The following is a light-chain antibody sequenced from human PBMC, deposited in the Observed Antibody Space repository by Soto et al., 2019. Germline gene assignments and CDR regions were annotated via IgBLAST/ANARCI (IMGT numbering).Light chain of an antibody. J-gene: IGKJ5*01. CDR2: DAS. CDR1: QDISKN. Sequence: IQMTQSPSSLSASVGDRVTITCQASQDISKNLNWYQQKPGKARKLLIYDASRLQTGVPSRFSGSGSATHFTFAISSLQPEDGATYYCQQYDNRLPITFGQGTRLDIK. V-gene: IGKV1-33*01. CDR3: QQYDNRLPIT.